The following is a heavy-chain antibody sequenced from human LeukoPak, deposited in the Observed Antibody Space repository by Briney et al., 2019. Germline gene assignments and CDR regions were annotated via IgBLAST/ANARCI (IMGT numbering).Heavy chain of an antibody. CDR1: GYTFTSYG. V-gene: IGHV1-18*01. CDR2: ISVYNGNT. Sequence: ASVKVSCKASGYTFTSYGISWVRQAPGHGPEWMGWISVYNGNTNYAQRLQGRVTMTTDTSTSTAYMELRSLRSDDTAGYYCASGYCSGGRCYDILNYQYGMDVWGQGTTVTVSS. CDR3: ASGYCSGGRCYDILNYQYGMDV. J-gene: IGHJ6*02. D-gene: IGHD2-15*01.